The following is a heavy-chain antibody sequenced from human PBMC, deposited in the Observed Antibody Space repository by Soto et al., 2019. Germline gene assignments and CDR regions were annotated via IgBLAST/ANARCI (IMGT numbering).Heavy chain of an antibody. V-gene: IGHV3-23*01. CDR1: GFTFSSYA. CDR3: AKSIDFWSGYYTGMDV. J-gene: IGHJ6*02. Sequence: SLRLSCAASGFTFSSYAMSWVRQAPGKGLEWVSAISGSGGSTYYADSVKGRFTISRDNSKNTLYPQMNSLRAEDTAVYYCAKSIDFWSGYYTGMDVWGQGTTVTVSS. D-gene: IGHD3-3*01. CDR2: ISGSGGST.